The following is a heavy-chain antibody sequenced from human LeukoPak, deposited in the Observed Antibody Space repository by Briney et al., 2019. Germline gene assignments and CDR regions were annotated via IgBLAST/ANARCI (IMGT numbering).Heavy chain of an antibody. CDR2: FDPEDGET. CDR1: GYTLIELS. V-gene: IGHV1-24*01. D-gene: IGHD1-26*01. J-gene: IGHJ4*02. CDR3: ATYQWELLLYYYFDY. Sequence: ASVKVSCKVSGYTLIELSMHWVRQAPGKGLEWMGGFDPEDGETIYAQKFQGRVTMTEDTSTDTAYMELSSLRSEDTAVYYCATYQWELLLYYYFDYWGQGTLVTVSS.